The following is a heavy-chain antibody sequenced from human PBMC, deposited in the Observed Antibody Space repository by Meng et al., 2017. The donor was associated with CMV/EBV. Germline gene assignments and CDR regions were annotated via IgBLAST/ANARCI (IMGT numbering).Heavy chain of an antibody. Sequence: LTLSDHYIDWVNQAPGEGLEWVARIRNKANSYFTEYAASVKGRFTISRDDSKNSMYLQMNSLKMEDTAVYYCARVKLGLGPNKVFDYWGQGTLVTVSS. J-gene: IGHJ4*02. V-gene: IGHV3-72*01. D-gene: IGHD1-7*01. CDR1: LTLSDHY. CDR2: IRNKANSYFT. CDR3: ARVKLGLGPNKVFDY.